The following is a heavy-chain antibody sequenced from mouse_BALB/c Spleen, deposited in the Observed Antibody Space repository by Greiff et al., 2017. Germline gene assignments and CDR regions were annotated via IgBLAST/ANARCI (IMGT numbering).Heavy chain of an antibody. CDR1: GFTFSSFG. CDR3: AREDGHYYAMDY. D-gene: IGHD2-3*01. CDR2: ISSGSSTI. J-gene: IGHJ4*01. Sequence: EVQLVESGGGLVQPGGSRKLSCAASGFTFSSFGMHWVRQAPEKGLEWVAYISSGSSTIYYADTVKGRFTISRDNPKNTLFLQMTSLRSEDTAMYYCAREDGHYYAMDYWGQGTSVTVSS. V-gene: IGHV5-17*02.